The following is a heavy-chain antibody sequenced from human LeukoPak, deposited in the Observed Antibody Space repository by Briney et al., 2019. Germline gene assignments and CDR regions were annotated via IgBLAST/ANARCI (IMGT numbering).Heavy chain of an antibody. J-gene: IGHJ5*02. D-gene: IGHD4-17*01. V-gene: IGHV1-69*05. CDR1: GGTFNNSA. CDR2: IMPLFGTA. Sequence: ASVKVSCKTSGGTFNNSAISWVRQAPGQGLGWLGGIMPLFGTAGYAQKFQGRVTITKDESTRTVYLELTSLTSDDTAVYYCARDVHGDYGSGWFDPWGQGTLVSVSS. CDR3: ARDVHGDYGSGWFDP.